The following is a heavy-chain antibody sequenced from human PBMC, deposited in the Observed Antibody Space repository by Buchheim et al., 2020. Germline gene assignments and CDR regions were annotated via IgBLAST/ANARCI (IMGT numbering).Heavy chain of an antibody. CDR3: ARGDLIAAAGTGYVYYGMDV. V-gene: IGHV3-30*04. CDR2: ISYDGRNK. J-gene: IGHJ6*02. Sequence: QVQLVESGGGVVQPGRSLRLSCAASGFTFSSYAMHWVRQAPGKGLEWVAVISYDGRNKYYADSVKGRFTISRDNSKNTLYLQMNSLRAEDTAVYYCARGDLIAAAGTGYVYYGMDVWGQGTT. CDR1: GFTFSSYA. D-gene: IGHD6-13*01.